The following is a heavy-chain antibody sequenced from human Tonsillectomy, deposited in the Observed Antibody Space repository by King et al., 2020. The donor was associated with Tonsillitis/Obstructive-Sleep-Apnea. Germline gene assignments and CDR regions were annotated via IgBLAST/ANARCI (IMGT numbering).Heavy chain of an antibody. Sequence: VQLVESGAEVKKPGESLRISCKGSGYSFTSYWISWVRQMPGKGLEWMGTIDPSDSYTNYSPSFQGHVTISADKSISTAYLQWSSLKASDTVMYYCARRGKGELLDAFDIWGQGTMVTVSS. J-gene: IGHJ3*02. CDR3: ARRGKGELLDAFDI. V-gene: IGHV5-10-1*03. CDR1: GYSFTSYW. D-gene: IGHD1-26*01. CDR2: IDPSDSYT.